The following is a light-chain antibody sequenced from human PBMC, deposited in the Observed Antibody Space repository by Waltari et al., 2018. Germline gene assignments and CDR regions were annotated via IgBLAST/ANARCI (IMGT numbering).Light chain of an antibody. CDR3: CSYAGSGSSVV. CDR2: EVS. CDR1: SSDVGNSNI. Sequence: QSALTQPASVSGSPGQSITISCTGTSSDVGNSNIFSWYHQHPGKAPKLIIYEVSQRPSGVSNRFSGSKSGTTASLTISGLQAEDEADFYCCSYAGSGSSVVFGGGTKLTVL. J-gene: IGLJ2*01. V-gene: IGLV2-23*02.